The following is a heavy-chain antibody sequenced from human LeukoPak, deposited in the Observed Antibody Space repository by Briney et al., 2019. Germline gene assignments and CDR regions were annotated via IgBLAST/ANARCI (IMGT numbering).Heavy chain of an antibody. CDR1: GFTVSSNY. CDR2: IYSGGST. CDR3: ASAGPVQWLVPDY. D-gene: IGHD6-19*01. Sequence: AGGSLRLSCAASGFTVSSNYMSWVRQAPGKGLEWVADIYSGGSTYYADSVKGRFTISRDNSKNTLYLQMNSLRAEDTAVYYCASAGPVQWLVPDYWGQGTLVTVSS. J-gene: IGHJ4*02. V-gene: IGHV3-66*01.